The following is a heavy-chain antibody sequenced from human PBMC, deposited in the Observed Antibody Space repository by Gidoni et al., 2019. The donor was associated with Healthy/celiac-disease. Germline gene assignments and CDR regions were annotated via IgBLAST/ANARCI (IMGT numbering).Heavy chain of an antibody. CDR3: ARGRRDGYNKGWFDP. CDR2: IYYSGST. D-gene: IGHD5-12*01. J-gene: IGHJ5*02. CDR1: GGSISSYY. V-gene: IGHV4-59*01. Sequence: QVQLQESGPGLVKPSETLSLTCTVSGGSISSYYWIWIRPPPGKGLEWIGYIYYSGSTNYNPSLKSRVTISVDTSKNQFSLKLSSVTAADTAVYYCARGRRDGYNKGWFDPWGQGTLVTVSS.